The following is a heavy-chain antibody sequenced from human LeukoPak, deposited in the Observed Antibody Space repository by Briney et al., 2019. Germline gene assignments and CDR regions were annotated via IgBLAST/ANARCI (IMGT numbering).Heavy chain of an antibody. Sequence: GGSLRLSCAASGFTFSSYAMSWVRPPPGKGLAWVSAISGSGGSTYYADSVKGRFTISRDNSQNTLYLQMNSLTAEDTAVYYCTKDPNGDYVGAFDPWGQGTLVTVSS. D-gene: IGHD4-17*01. J-gene: IGHJ5*02. V-gene: IGHV3-23*01. CDR2: ISGSGGST. CDR1: GFTFSSYA. CDR3: TKDPNGDYVGAFDP.